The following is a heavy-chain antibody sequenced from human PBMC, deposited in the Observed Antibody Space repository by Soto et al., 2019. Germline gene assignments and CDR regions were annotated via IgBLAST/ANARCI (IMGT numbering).Heavy chain of an antibody. CDR2: IKQDGSET. CDR1: GFTFSTSW. Sequence: EVQLVESGGGLVQPGGSLRLSCAASGFTFSTSWMTWVRQAPGKGLEWVANIKQDGSETYYLDSVKGRFTVSKDNAKNSLYLQMNSLRAEDTAVYYCASDRGPNTFDYWGQGTLVTVSS. V-gene: IGHV3-7*01. CDR3: ASDRGPNTFDY. J-gene: IGHJ4*02.